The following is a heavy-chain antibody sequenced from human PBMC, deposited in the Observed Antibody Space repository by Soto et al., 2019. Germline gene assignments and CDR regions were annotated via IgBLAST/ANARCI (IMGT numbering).Heavy chain of an antibody. J-gene: IGHJ4*02. Sequence: SETLSLTCTISGGSVSVYYWSWIRQSPGQGLEWIGYIYASGSPYYNPSLRSRVTISADTSKNQISLKLTSPTAADTAVYYCARGVGSSPPQYWGRGTLVTVS. CDR3: ARGVGSSPPQY. CDR1: GGSVSVYY. D-gene: IGHD1-26*01. CDR2: IYASGSP. V-gene: IGHV4-59*02.